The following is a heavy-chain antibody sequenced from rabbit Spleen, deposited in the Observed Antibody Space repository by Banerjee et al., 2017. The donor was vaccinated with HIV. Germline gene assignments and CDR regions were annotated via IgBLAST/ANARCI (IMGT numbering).Heavy chain of an antibody. CDR1: GFSFSDRDV. Sequence: QQQLEESGGGLVKPGGTLTLTCKASGFSFSDRDVMCWVRQAPGKGLEWIACINTATGKDVYANWVNGRFTISRTSSTTVTLQMTSLAAADTATYFCARDTGTSFSTYGMDLWGPGTLVTVS. CDR2: INTATGKD. D-gene: IGHD7-1*01. V-gene: IGHV1S45*01. J-gene: IGHJ6*01. CDR3: ARDTGTSFSTYGMDL.